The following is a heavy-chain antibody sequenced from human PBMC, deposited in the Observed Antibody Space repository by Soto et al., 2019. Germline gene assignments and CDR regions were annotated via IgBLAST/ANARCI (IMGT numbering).Heavy chain of an antibody. V-gene: IGHV4-38-2*01. J-gene: IGHJ5*02. CDR3: ARNSEGRTTLNWFDP. CDR1: GYSISSGYY. Sequence: SETLSLTCAVSGYSISSGYYWGWIRQPPGKGLEWIGSIYHSGSTYYNPSLKSRVTISVDTSKNQFSLKLSSVTAADTAVYYCARNSEGRTTLNWFDPWGQGTLVTVSS. D-gene: IGHD1-7*01. CDR2: IYHSGST.